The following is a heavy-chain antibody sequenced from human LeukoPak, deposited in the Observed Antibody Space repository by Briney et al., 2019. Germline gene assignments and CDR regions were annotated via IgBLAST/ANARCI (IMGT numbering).Heavy chain of an antibody. CDR2: INSDGSST. CDR3: ARMFTAMVPGWYFDL. CDR1: GFTFSSYW. V-gene: IGHV3-74*01. J-gene: IGHJ2*01. D-gene: IGHD5-18*01. Sequence: SGGSLRLSCAASGFTFSSYWMHWVRQAPGKGLVWVSRINSDGSSTSYADSVKGRFTISRDNDKNTLYLQMNSLRAEDTAVYYCARMFTAMVPGWYFDLWGRGTLVTVSS.